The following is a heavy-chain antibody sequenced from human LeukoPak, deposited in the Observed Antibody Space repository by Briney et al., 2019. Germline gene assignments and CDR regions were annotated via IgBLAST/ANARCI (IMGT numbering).Heavy chain of an antibody. CDR2: INGDGSRI. Sequence: GGSLRLSCAASGFSFSNYWMHWVRQAPGKGLVWVSYINGDGSRIGLADSVKGRFTISRDNAENTLYLQMNSLRAEDTAVYYCARSAAGYDYWGQGALVTVSS. CDR1: GFSFSNYW. J-gene: IGHJ4*02. CDR3: ARSAAGYDY. V-gene: IGHV3-74*01. D-gene: IGHD6-13*01.